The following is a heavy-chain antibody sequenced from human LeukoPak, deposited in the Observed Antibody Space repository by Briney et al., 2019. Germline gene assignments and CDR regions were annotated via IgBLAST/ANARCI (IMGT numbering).Heavy chain of an antibody. CDR2: INHSGST. Sequence: PSETLSLTCAVYGGSFSGYYWSWIRQPPGKGLEWIGEINHSGSTNYNPSLKSRVTISVDTSKNQFSLKLSSVTAADTAVYYCAREGSGSQDYWGQGTLVTVSS. V-gene: IGHV4-34*01. D-gene: IGHD3-10*01. J-gene: IGHJ4*02. CDR1: GGSFSGYY. CDR3: AREGSGSQDY.